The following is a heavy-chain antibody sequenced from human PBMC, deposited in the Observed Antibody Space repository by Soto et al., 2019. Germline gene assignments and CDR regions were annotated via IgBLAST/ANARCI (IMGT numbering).Heavy chain of an antibody. J-gene: IGHJ6*02. CDR1: GYSFNSYW. Sequence: GESLKISCKGSGYSFNSYWVGWVRQMPGKGLEWMGIIYPGDSDTRYSLSFQGQVTISADKSISTAYLQWSSLKASDTAMYYCARIAAISTIQEYYYYGMDVWGQGTTVTGSS. CDR3: ARIAAISTIQEYYYYGMDV. V-gene: IGHV5-51*01. D-gene: IGHD2-2*01. CDR2: IYPGDSDT.